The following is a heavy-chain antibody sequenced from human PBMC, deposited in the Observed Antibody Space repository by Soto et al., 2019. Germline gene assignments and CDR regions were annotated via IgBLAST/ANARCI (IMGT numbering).Heavy chain of an antibody. Sequence: PWGSLRLSCAASGFTFSSYAMSWVRQAPGKGLEWVSAISGSGGSTYYADSVKGRFTISRDNSKNTLYLQMNSLRADDTAIYYCAAGYSSGLFYFHHWGQGTLVTVSS. CDR3: AAGYSSGLFYFHH. CDR2: ISGSGGST. V-gene: IGHV3-23*01. CDR1: GFTFSSYA. D-gene: IGHD6-19*01. J-gene: IGHJ4*02.